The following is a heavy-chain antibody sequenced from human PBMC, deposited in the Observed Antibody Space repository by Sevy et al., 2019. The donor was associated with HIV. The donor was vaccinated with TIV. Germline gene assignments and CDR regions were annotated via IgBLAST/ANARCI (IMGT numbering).Heavy chain of an antibody. CDR3: AADGRIAVAGTYLDY. CDR1: GFTFTSSA. D-gene: IGHD6-19*01. CDR2: IVVGSGNT. J-gene: IGHJ4*02. V-gene: IGHV1-58*01. Sequence: ASVKVSCKASGFTFTSSAVQWVRQARGQRLEWIGWIVVGSGNTNYAQKFQERVTITRDMSTSTAYMERRSLRSEDTAVYYCAADGRIAVAGTYLDYWGQGTLVTVSS.